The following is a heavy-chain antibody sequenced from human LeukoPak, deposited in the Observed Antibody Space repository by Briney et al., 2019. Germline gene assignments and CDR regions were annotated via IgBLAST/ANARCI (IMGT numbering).Heavy chain of an antibody. CDR2: INAGNGNT. D-gene: IGHD6-19*01. CDR1: GYTFTSYA. V-gene: IGHV1-3*03. CDR3: ARGSLYSSGWYTY. J-gene: IGHJ4*02. Sequence: ASVKVSCKASGYTFTSYAMHWVRQAPGQRLEWMGWINAGNGNTKYSQEFQGRVTITRDTSASTAHMELSSLRSEDTAVYYCARGSLYSSGWYTYWGQGTLVTVSS.